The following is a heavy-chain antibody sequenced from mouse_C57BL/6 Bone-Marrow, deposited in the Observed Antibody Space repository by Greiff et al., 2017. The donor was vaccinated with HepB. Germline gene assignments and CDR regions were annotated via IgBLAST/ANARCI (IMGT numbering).Heavy chain of an antibody. J-gene: IGHJ3*01. CDR2: ISNGGGST. CDR3: ARHRRGFAY. V-gene: IGHV5-12*01. CDR1: GFTFSDYY. Sequence: EVQGVESGGGLVQPGGSLKLSCAASGFTFSDYYMYWVRQTPEKRLEWVAYISNGGGSTYYPDTVKGRFTISRDNAKNTLYLQMSRLKSEDTAMYYCARHRRGFAYWGQGTLVTVSA.